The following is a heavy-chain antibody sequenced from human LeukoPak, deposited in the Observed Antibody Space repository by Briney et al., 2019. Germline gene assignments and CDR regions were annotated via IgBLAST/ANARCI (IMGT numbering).Heavy chain of an antibody. J-gene: IGHJ4*02. V-gene: IGHV3-11*01. CDR2: ISSSGSTI. CDR1: GFTFSDYY. CDR3: AKNGWRDIVVVPAASDSYYFDY. Sequence: GGSLRLSCAASGFTFSDYYMSWIRQAPGKGLEWVSYISSSGSTIYYADSVKGRFTISRDNSKNTLYLQMNSLRAEDTAVYYCAKNGWRDIVVVPAASDSYYFDYWGQGTLVTVSS. D-gene: IGHD2-2*01.